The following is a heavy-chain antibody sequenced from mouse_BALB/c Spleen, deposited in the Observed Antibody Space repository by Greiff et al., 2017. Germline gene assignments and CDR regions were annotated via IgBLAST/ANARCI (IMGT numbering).Heavy chain of an antibody. V-gene: IGHV1-55*01. CDR2: IYPGSGST. Sequence: QVQLQQPGAELVKPGTSVKLSCKASGYNFTSYWINWVKLRPGQGLEWIGDIYPGSGSTNYNEKFKSKATLTVDTSSSTAYMQLSSLASEDSALYYCARTTALLDYWGQGTTLTVSS. CDR3: ARTTALLDY. D-gene: IGHD1-2*01. CDR1: GYNFTSYW. J-gene: IGHJ2*01.